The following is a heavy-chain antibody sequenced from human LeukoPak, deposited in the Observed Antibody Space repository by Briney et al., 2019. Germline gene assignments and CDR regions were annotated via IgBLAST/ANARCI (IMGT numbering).Heavy chain of an antibody. D-gene: IGHD6-19*01. CDR3: ARTLTGMAVAGPKGFDY. J-gene: IGHJ4*02. CDR2: ISTSSGTI. Sequence: GGSLRLSCAASGFTFRSCSMNWVRQAPGKGLEWVSYISTSSGTIYYADSVKGRFTISRDNAKNPLYLQMNSLRDEDTAVYYCARTLTGMAVAGPKGFDYWGQGSLVTVSS. V-gene: IGHV3-48*02. CDR1: GFTFRSCS.